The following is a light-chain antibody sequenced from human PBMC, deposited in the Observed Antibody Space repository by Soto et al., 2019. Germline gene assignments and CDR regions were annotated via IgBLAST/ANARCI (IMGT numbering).Light chain of an antibody. CDR1: QSVSSN. Sequence: EIVMTQSPATLSVSPGGRATLSCRASQSVSSNLAWYQQKPGQAPRLLIYGASTRATGVPARFGGTGSGTEFTLTISSLQSEDFAVYYCQQYNNWPQWTFGPGTKVEV. CDR2: GAS. J-gene: IGKJ1*01. CDR3: QQYNNWPQWT. V-gene: IGKV3-15*01.